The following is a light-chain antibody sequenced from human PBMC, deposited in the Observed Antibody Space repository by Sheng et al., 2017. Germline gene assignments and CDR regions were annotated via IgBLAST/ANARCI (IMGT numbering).Light chain of an antibody. CDR2: DVS. V-gene: IGLV2-23*02. J-gene: IGLJ1*01. CDR3: CSYAGTSSYV. Sequence: QSALTQPASVSGSPGQSVTISCTGTSSDVGRFNYVSWYQVHPGKVPKLMIYDVSHRPAGVSNRFSGSKSGNTASLTISGLQVEDEADYYCCSYAGTSSYVFGTGTKVTVL. CDR1: SSDVGRFNY.